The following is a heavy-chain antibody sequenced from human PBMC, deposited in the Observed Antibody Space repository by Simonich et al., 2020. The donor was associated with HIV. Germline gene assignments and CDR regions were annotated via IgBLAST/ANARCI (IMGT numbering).Heavy chain of an antibody. CDR3: ARTTVELNYYYYYMDV. V-gene: IGHV4-59*08. CDR2: IYNSGRP. Sequence: QVQLQESGPGLVKPSETLSLTCTVSGGSISRYSWSWIRQPPGKGLEWIGYIYNSGRPNYNPSLKSRVTISVDTSKNQFSLKLSSVTAADTAVYYCARTTVELNYYYYYMDVWGKGTTVTVSS. CDR1: GGSISRYS. D-gene: IGHD1-26*01. J-gene: IGHJ6*03.